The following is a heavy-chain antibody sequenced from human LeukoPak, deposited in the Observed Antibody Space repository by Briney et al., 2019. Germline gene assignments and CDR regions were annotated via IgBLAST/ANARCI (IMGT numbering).Heavy chain of an antibody. CDR2: IKEDGGEQ. Sequence: PGGPLRLSCAASGFTFSTYWMTWVRQTPGKGLEWVANIKEDGGEQNYVDSVEGRFIISRDNSKNTLYLHMNSLRAEDTAIYYWGKDWSGVGAADCSDPRGQGTLVTVSS. D-gene: IGHD2-15*01. CDR1: GFTFSTYW. J-gene: IGHJ5*02. CDR3: GKDWSGVGAADCSDP. V-gene: IGHV3-7*03.